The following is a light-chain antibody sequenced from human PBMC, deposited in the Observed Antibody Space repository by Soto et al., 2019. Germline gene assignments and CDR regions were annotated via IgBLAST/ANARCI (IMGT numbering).Light chain of an antibody. CDR3: QQSYSFPWT. CDR1: QSISSS. Sequence: DNQMAQSPSSLSASVGDRVTITCRASQSISSSLNWYQQTPGKAPKLLIYAASNLQSGVPSRFSGSASGTDFTLTISSLQPEDFATYYCQQSYSFPWTFGQGTKVDFK. CDR2: AAS. J-gene: IGKJ1*01. V-gene: IGKV1-39*01.